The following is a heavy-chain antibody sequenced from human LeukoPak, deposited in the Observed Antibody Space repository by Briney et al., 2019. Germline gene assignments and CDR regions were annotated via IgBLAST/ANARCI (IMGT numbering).Heavy chain of an antibody. V-gene: IGHV3-21*01. Sequence: GGSLRLSCAASGFTFSSYSMNWVRQAPGKGLEWVSSISSSSSYIYYADSVKGRFTISRDNAKNSLYLQMNSLRAGDTAVYYCARGAANWGFFDYWGQGTLVTVSS. CDR2: ISSSSSYI. D-gene: IGHD7-27*01. CDR3: ARGAANWGFFDY. CDR1: GFTFSSYS. J-gene: IGHJ4*02.